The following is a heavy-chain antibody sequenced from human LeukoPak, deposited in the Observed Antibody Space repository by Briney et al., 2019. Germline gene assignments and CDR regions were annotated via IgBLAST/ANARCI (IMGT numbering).Heavy chain of an antibody. CDR3: ARILYDFGDHYIDY. Sequence: PSETLSLTCTVSGASIRNLSYYWAWIRQPPGKGLEWVGNTYYNGDIYSNSSLESRLTQSIDTSKNHFSLKLTSATAADTADYYRARILYDFGDHYIDYWGQGILVTVSS. CDR2: TYYNGDI. V-gene: IGHV4-39*02. CDR1: GASIRNLSYY. D-gene: IGHD4-17*01. J-gene: IGHJ4*02.